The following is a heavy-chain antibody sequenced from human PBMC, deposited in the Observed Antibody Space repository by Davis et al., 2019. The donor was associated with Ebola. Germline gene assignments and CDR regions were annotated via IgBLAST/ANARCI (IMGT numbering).Heavy chain of an antibody. CDR1: GYTLTELS. V-gene: IGHV1-2*04. CDR3: ARGTMITFGATAALGAPKYYYYGMDV. J-gene: IGHJ6*02. D-gene: IGHD3-16*01. CDR2: INPNSGGT. Sequence: AASVKVSCKVSGYTLTELSMHWVRQAPGQGLEWMGWINPNSGGTNYAQKFQGWVTLTRDTSISTAYMELSRLRSDDTAVYYCARGTMITFGATAALGAPKYYYYGMDVWGQGTTVTVSS.